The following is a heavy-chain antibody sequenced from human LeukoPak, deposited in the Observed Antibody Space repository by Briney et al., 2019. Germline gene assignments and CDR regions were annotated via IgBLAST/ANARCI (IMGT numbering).Heavy chain of an antibody. CDR3: ARAFTRLYCSSTSCEPNWNWFDP. D-gene: IGHD2-2*01. V-gene: IGHV3-30-3*01. CDR2: ISYGGSNK. Sequence: GRSLRLSCAASGFTFSSYAMHWVRQAPGKGLEWVAVISYGGSNKYYADSVKGRFTISRDNSKNTLYLQMNSLRAEDTAVYYCARAFTRLYCSSTSCEPNWNWFDPWGQGTLVTVSS. J-gene: IGHJ5*02. CDR1: GFTFSSYA.